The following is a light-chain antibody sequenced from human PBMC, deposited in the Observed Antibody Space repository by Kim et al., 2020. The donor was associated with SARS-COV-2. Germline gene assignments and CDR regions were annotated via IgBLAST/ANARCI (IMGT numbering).Light chain of an antibody. CDR2: QDS. Sequence: VSPGQTASITCSGDKLGDKYACWYQQKPGQSPVLVIYQDSKRPSGIPERFSGSNSGNTATLTISGTQAMDEADYYCQSWDSSTGVVFGGGTQLTVL. J-gene: IGLJ2*01. CDR1: KLGDKY. V-gene: IGLV3-1*01. CDR3: QSWDSSTGVV.